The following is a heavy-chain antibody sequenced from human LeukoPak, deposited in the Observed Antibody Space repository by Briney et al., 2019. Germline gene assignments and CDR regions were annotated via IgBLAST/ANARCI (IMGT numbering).Heavy chain of an antibody. J-gene: IGHJ5*02. V-gene: IGHV4-34*01. CDR3: ARRAQVSYYDILTGYQSLNWFDP. CDR2: INHSGST. CDR1: GGSFSGYY. Sequence: SETLSLTCAVYGGSFSGYYWSWIRQPPGKGLEWIGEINHSGSTNYNPSLKSRVTISVDTSKNQFSLKLSSVTAADTAVYYCARRAQVSYYDILTGYQSLNWFDPWGQGTLVTVSS. D-gene: IGHD3-9*01.